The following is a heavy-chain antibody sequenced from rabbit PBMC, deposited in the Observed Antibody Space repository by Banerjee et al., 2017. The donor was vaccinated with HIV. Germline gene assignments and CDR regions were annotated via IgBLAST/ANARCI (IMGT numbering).Heavy chain of an antibody. CDR3: ARSYTYGYSVYADGLNL. CDR1: GFSFSSGYD. CDR2: IDAGSSGTT. D-gene: IGHD6-1*01. J-gene: IGHJ4*01. V-gene: IGHV1S40*01. Sequence: QSLEESGGDLVKPGASLTLTCTASGFSFSSGYDMCWVRQAPGKGLEWIACIDAGSSGTTYYASWAKGRFTISKTSSTTVTLQMTSLTAADTATYFCARSYTYGYSVYADGLNLWGPGTLVTVS.